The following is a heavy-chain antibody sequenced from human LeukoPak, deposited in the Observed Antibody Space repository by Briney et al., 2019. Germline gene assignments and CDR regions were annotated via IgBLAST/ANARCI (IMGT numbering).Heavy chain of an antibody. CDR1: GGTFSSYA. J-gene: IGHJ6*02. D-gene: IGHD3-22*01. Sequence: ASVTVSCKASGGTFSSYAISWVRQATGQGLEWMGRIIPILGIATYAQKFQGRVTITADKSTSTAYMELSSLRSEDTAVYYCASDYYDSSGYYDYYYYGMDVWGQGTTVTVSS. CDR3: ASDYYDSSGYYDYYYYGMDV. V-gene: IGHV1-69*04. CDR2: IIPILGIA.